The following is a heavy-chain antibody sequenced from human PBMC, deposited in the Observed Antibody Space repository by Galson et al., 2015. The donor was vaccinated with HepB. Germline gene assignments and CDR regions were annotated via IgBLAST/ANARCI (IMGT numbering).Heavy chain of an antibody. CDR1: GFTFSSYA. CDR2: ISYDGSNK. V-gene: IGHV3-30*04. D-gene: IGHD3-10*01. J-gene: IGHJ4*02. CDR3: ARSSAMVRGVIRRYFDY. Sequence: SLRLSCAASGFTFSSYAMHWVRQAPGKGLEWVAVISYDGSNKYYADSVKGRFTISRDNSKNTLYLQMNSLRAEDTAVYYCARSSAMVRGVIRRYFDYWGQGTLVTVSS.